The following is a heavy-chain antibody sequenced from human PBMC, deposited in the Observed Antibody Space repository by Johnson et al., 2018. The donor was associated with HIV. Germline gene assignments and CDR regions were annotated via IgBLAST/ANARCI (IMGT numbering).Heavy chain of an antibody. CDR2: ISYDGSNK. CDR3: ASEYSYGSHDAFDI. V-gene: IGHV3-30-3*01. CDR1: GFTFSSYA. D-gene: IGHD5-18*01. Sequence: VQLVESGGGVVQPGRSLRLSCTASGFTFSSYAMHWVRQAPGKGLEWVAVISYDGSNKYYADSVKGRFTIPRDNSKNTLYLQMNSLRAEDTAGYYCASEYSYGSHDAFDIWGQGTMVTVSS. J-gene: IGHJ3*02.